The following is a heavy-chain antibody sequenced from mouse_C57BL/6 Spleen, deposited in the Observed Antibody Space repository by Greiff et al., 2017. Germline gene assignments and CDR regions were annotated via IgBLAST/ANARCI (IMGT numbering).Heavy chain of an antibody. D-gene: IGHD2-5*01. CDR3: ARHEPYYSNYGAMDY. CDR2: FYPGSGSI. CDR1: GYTFTEYT. V-gene: IGHV1-62-2*01. J-gene: IGHJ4*01. Sequence: LVKPGASVKLSCKASGYTFTEYTIHWVKQRSGQGLEWIGWFYPGSGSIKYNEKFKDKATLTADNSSSTVYMELSRLTSEDSAVYFCARHEPYYSNYGAMDYWGQGTSVTVSS.